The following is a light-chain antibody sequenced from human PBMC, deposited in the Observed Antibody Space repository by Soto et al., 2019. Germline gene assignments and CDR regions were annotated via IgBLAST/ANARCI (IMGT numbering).Light chain of an antibody. CDR2: EVS. V-gene: IGLV2-14*01. J-gene: IGLJ1*01. CDR3: ISYTSDDVRYV. Sequence: QSVLTQPASVSGSPGQSITISCTGTSSDVGGYNYVSWYQQHPGKAPKLMIYEVSNRPSGVSNRFSGSKSGNTASLTISGLQSEDEADYYCISYTSDDVRYVFGTGTKVTV. CDR1: SSDVGGYNY.